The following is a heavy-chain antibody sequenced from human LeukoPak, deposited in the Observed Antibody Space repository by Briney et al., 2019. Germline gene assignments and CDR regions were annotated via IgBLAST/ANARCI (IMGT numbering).Heavy chain of an antibody. V-gene: IGHV3-30*18. CDR3: AKNLEKMSRPYYFDY. CDR1: GFTFSSFS. Sequence: GGSLRLSCAASGFTFSSFSMHWVRQAPGKELDWVAVVSYDGNNKYYADSVKGRFTVSRDNSKNTLYLQMNSLRAEDTAVYYCAKNLEKMSRPYYFDYWGQGTLVTVSS. D-gene: IGHD3-3*01. CDR2: VSYDGNNK. J-gene: IGHJ4*02.